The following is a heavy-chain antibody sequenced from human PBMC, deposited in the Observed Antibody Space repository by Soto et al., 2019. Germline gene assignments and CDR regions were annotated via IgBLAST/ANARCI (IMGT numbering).Heavy chain of an antibody. CDR3: ARGATGIADSDS. J-gene: IGHJ5*01. V-gene: IGHV3-23*01. CDR2: ISGSGATT. D-gene: IGHD2-21*01. Sequence: APGKGLEWVSGISGSGATTSYADSVKGRFTVSRDNSKNTLYLQISGLRAEDTAVYYCARGATGIADSDSWCLGTLFTVS.